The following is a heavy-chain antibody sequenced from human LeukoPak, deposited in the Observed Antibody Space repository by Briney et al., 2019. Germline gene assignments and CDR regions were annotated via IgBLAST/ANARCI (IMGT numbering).Heavy chain of an antibody. CDR1: GFTFSSYW. J-gene: IGHJ4*02. CDR3: ARDPGYCSGGSCYNFDY. Sequence: PGGSLRLSCAASGFTFSSYWMHWVRQAPGKGLVWVSRINSDGSSTSYADSVKGRFTISRDNAKNTLYLQMNNLRAEDTAVYYCARDPGYCSGGSCYNFDYWGQGTLVTVSS. D-gene: IGHD2-15*01. CDR2: INSDGSST. V-gene: IGHV3-74*01.